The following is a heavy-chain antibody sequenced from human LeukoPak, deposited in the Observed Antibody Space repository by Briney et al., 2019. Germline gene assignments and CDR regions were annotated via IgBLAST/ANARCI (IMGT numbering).Heavy chain of an antibody. CDR2: INPNSGGT. J-gene: IGHJ3*02. CDR1: GYTFTGYY. D-gene: IGHD6-13*01. CDR3: ARGLAAGTHNDALDI. V-gene: IGHV1-2*04. Sequence: ASVMVSCKASGYTFTGYYMHWVRQAPGQGLEWMGWINPNSGGTNYAQKFQGWVTMTRDTSISTAYMELSRLRSDGTAVYYCARGLAAGTHNDALDIWGQGTMVTVSS.